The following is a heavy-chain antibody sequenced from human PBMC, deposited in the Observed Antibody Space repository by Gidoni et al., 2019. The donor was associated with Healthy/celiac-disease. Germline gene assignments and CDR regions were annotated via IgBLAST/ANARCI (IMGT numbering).Heavy chain of an antibody. CDR3: ARGISSGWSGDWFDP. Sequence: QLQLQESGPGLVRPSETLSLTCHVSGGSISSRSYYWGWLRPPPGKGLEWIGSSYYSGSTYYNPSLKSRVTISVDTSKNQFSLKLSSVTAADTAVYYCARGISSGWSGDWFDPWGQGTLVTVSS. CDR2: SYYSGST. D-gene: IGHD6-19*01. CDR1: GGSISSRSYY. J-gene: IGHJ5*02. V-gene: IGHV4-39*01.